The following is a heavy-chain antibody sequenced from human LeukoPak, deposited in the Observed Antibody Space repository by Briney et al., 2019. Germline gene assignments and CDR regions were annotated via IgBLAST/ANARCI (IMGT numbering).Heavy chain of an antibody. CDR1: GFTFNSYW. J-gene: IGHJ4*02. V-gene: IGHV3-7*03. D-gene: IGHD5-24*01. CDR2: IKQDGSEK. Sequence: GGSLRLSCAASGFTFNSYWMSWVRQAPGKGLEWVSNIKQDGSEKYYVDSVKGRFTISRDNAKNSLYLQMNSLRAEDTAVYFCARDWGDGYNYFDYWAREPWSPSPQ. CDR3: ARDWGDGYNYFDY.